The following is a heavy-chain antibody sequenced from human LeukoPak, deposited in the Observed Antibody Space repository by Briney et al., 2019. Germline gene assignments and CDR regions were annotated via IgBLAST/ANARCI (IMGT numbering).Heavy chain of an antibody. CDR1: SGSISGYF. V-gene: IGHV4-59*08. D-gene: IGHD3-16*01. J-gene: IGHJ4*02. Sequence: SETLSLTCTVSSGSISGYFWSWIRQPPGQGLEWIGYIYSTGSTNYSPSLKSRVTISVDSSKNQFSLKLTSVAAAVTAVYYCARHPGGSHRGWKNFDSWGQGALVTVSS. CDR3: ARHPGGSHRGWKNFDS. CDR2: IYSTGST.